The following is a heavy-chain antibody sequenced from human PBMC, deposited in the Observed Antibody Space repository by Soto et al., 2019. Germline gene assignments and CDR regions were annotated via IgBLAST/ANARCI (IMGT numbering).Heavy chain of an antibody. CDR2: IYHSGST. J-gene: IGHJ4*02. CDR1: GYSISSGYY. V-gene: IGHV4-38-2*02. CDR3: ARDPVNFDY. Sequence: SETLSLTCAVSGYSISSGYYWGWIRQPPGKGLEWIGSIYHSGSTYYNPSLKSRVTISVDTSKNQFSLRLSSVTAADTAVYYCARDPVNFDYWGQGTLVTVSS.